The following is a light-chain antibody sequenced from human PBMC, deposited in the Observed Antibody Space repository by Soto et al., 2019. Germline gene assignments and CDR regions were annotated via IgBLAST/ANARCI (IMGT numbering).Light chain of an antibody. CDR1: QSVSSN. J-gene: IGKJ1*01. CDR2: GAS. V-gene: IGKV3-15*01. Sequence: IVIPQSTSTLAVSPGERAALSCRASQSVSSNLAWYQQKPGQAPRLLIYGASTRATGIPARFSGSGSGTEFTLTISSLQSEDFAVYYCQQYNNWPPWTFGQGTKVDI. CDR3: QQYNNWPPWT.